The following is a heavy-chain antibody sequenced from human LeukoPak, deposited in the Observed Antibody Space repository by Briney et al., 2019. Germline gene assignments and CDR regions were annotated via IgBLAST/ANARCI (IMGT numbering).Heavy chain of an antibody. CDR3: ATNYYSDW. CDR1: GFTLSAYS. V-gene: IGHV3-21*01. CDR2: ITSRSDYI. J-gene: IGHJ4*02. Sequence: PGGSLRLSCAASGFTLSAYSMNWVRQAPGKGLEWVSSITSRSDYIYYADSVEGRFTISRDNTKNSLYLQMSSLRAEDTAVYYCATNYYSDWWGQGTLVTVSS.